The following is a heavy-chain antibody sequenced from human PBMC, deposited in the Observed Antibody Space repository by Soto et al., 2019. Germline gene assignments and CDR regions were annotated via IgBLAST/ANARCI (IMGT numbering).Heavy chain of an antibody. CDR2: IIPIFGTA. D-gene: IGHD3-3*01. Sequence: SVKVSCKASGGTFSSYAISWVRQAPGQGLEWMGGIIPIFGTANYAQKFQGRVTITADESTSTAYMELSSLRSEDTAVYYCARGSRDDFWSGYYSLNKNWFDPWGQGTLVTVSS. J-gene: IGHJ5*02. CDR1: GGTFSSYA. V-gene: IGHV1-69*13. CDR3: ARGSRDDFWSGYYSLNKNWFDP.